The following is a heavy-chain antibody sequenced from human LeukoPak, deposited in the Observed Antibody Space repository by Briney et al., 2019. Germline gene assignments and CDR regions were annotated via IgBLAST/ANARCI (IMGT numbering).Heavy chain of an antibody. Sequence: GASVKVSCKASGYTFTSYGISWVRQAPGQGLEWMGWISAYNGNTNYAQKLQGRVTMTTDTSTSTAYMELRSLRSDDTAVYYCARGAKLSSRIVVVPAALNEAYYYGMDVWGKGTTVTVSS. CDR2: ISAYNGNT. CDR1: GYTFTSYG. CDR3: ARGAKLSSRIVVVPAALNEAYYYGMDV. D-gene: IGHD2-2*01. J-gene: IGHJ6*04. V-gene: IGHV1-18*04.